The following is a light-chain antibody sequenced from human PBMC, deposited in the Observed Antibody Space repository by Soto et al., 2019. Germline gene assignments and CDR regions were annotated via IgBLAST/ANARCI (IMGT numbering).Light chain of an antibody. CDR1: QSISSY. V-gene: IGKV1-39*01. CDR3: QQSYTTPLT. Sequence: DIQMTQSPSSLSASVGDRVTITCRASQSISSYLNWYQQKPGKAPNLLIYAASTLQSGVPSRFSGSGSGTDFTLTIRSLHPEDFATYYWQQSYTTPLTFGGGTKVEIK. CDR2: AAS. J-gene: IGKJ4*01.